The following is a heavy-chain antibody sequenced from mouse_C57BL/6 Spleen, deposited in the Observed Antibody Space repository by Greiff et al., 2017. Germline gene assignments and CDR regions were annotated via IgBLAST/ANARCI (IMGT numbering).Heavy chain of an antibody. J-gene: IGHJ4*01. CDR1: GYTFTSYG. Sequence: VQLQQSGAELARPGASVKLSCKASGYTFTSYGISWVKQRTGQGPEWIGEIYPRSGNTYYNEKFKGKATLTADKSSSTAYMELRSLTSEDSAVYFCARAQLAPYYAMDYWGQGTSVTVSS. V-gene: IGHV1-81*01. CDR2: IYPRSGNT. CDR3: ARAQLAPYYAMDY. D-gene: IGHD4-1*02.